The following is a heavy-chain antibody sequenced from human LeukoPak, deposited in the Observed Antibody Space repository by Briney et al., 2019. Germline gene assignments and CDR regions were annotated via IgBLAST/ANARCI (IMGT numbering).Heavy chain of an antibody. CDR3: ARHVEMATLYSWFDP. D-gene: IGHD5-24*01. CDR1: GGSISSYY. Sequence: PSETLSLTCTVSGGSISSYYWSWIRQPPGKGLEWIGCIYYSGSTTYNPSLKSRVSISVNTSKNQFSLKLSSVTAADTAVYYCARHVEMATLYSWFDPWGQGNLVTVSS. J-gene: IGHJ5*02. V-gene: IGHV4-59*08. CDR2: IYYSGST.